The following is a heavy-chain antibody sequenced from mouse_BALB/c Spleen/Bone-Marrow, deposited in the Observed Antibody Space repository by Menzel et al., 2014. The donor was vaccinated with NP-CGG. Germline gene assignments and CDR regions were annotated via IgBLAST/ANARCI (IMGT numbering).Heavy chain of an antibody. CDR1: GFDFSRYW. V-gene: IGHV4-1*02. CDR3: ARNAYYAMDY. CDR2: INPDSSTI. Sequence: EVQVVESGGGLVQPGGSLKLSCAASGFDFSRYWMGWVRQAPGKGLEWIGEINPDSSTINHTPSLKDKFIISRDNAKNTLYLQMSKVRSEDTALYYCARNAYYAMDYWGQGTSVTVSS. J-gene: IGHJ4*01.